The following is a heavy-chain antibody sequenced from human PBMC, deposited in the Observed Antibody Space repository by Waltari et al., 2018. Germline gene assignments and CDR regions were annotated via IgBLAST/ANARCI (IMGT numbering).Heavy chain of an antibody. Sequence: EVQLVESGGGLVKPGGSLRLSCAASGFTFSSYSMNWVRQAPGKGLEWVSSISSSSSYIYYADSVKGRFTISRDNAKNSLYLQMNSLRAEDTAGYYCARGGSGYHAFDIWGQGTMVTVSS. J-gene: IGHJ3*02. CDR2: ISSSSSYI. V-gene: IGHV3-21*01. CDR3: ARGGSGYHAFDI. D-gene: IGHD5-12*01. CDR1: GFTFSSYS.